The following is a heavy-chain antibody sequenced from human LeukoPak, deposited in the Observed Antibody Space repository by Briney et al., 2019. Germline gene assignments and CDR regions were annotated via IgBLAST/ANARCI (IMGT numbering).Heavy chain of an antibody. Sequence: PGGSLRLSCVGSGFTFRSHAMSWVRQAPEKGLELVSGIYENGGTTYYADSVKGRFSISRDNSKNTLYLQMDSLRGEDTAVYYCAKDFRIGYSAHFDYWGQGALVIVSS. D-gene: IGHD2-21*01. CDR2: IYENGGTT. CDR1: GFTFRSHA. CDR3: AKDFRIGYSAHFDY. V-gene: IGHV3-23*01. J-gene: IGHJ4*02.